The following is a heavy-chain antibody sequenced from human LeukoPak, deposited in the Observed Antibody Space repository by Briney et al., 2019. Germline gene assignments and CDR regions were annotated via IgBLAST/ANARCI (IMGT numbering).Heavy chain of an antibody. Sequence: GGSLRLSCAASGFTFSSYAMHWVRQAPGKGLEWVSGINWNGGSTYYADSVKGRFTISRDNSKNTLYLQMNSLRAEDTAVYYCAKTYDFWSGYYTHWGQGTLVTVSS. CDR1: GFTFSSYA. CDR3: AKTYDFWSGYYTH. J-gene: IGHJ4*02. D-gene: IGHD3-3*01. V-gene: IGHV3-23*01. CDR2: INWNGGST.